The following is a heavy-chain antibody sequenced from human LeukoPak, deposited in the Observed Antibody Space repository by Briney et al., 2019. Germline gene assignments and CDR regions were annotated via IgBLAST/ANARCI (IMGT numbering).Heavy chain of an antibody. CDR3: ARDRDIAAAGYYYYYGMDV. CDR1: GFIFSSYA. Sequence: GGSLRLSCAASGFIFSSYAMHWVRQAPGKGLEWVTFIRYDGSNKYYADSVKGRFTISRDSSKNTLYLQMNSLRAEDTAVYYCARDRDIAAAGYYYYYGMDVWGQGTTVTVSS. CDR2: IRYDGSNK. J-gene: IGHJ6*02. V-gene: IGHV3-30*02. D-gene: IGHD6-13*01.